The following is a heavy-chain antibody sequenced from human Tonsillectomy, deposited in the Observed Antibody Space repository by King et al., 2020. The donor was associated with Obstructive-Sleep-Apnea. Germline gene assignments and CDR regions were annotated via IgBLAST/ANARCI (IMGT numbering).Heavy chain of an antibody. CDR2: INHSGST. V-gene: IGHV4-34*01. CDR3: ASGSGAAAINWFDP. J-gene: IGHJ5*02. Sequence: VQLQQWGAGLLKPSETLSLTCAVFGGSFSDYYWSWIRQPPGKGLEWIGEINHSGSTNYNPSLKSRVTISVDTSKNQFSLKLNSVTAADTAVYYCASGSGAAAINWFDPWGQGTLVTVSS. D-gene: IGHD6-13*01. CDR1: GGSFSDYY.